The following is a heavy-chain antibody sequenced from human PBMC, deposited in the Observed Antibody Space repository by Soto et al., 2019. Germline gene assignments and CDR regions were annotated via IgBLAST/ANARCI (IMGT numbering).Heavy chain of an antibody. Sequence: EVQLVESGGGLVKPGGSLRLSCAASGFTFSSYSMNWVRQAPGKGLEWVSSISSSSSYIYYADSVKGRFTSSRDNAKNSLYPEMKRLRAEATAVYYCARGTHADYYDILTGYYYYYMDVWGKGTTVTVSS. V-gene: IGHV3-21*01. D-gene: IGHD3-9*01. J-gene: IGHJ6*03. CDR1: GFTFSSYS. CDR3: ARGTHADYYDILTGYYYYYMDV. CDR2: ISSSSSYI.